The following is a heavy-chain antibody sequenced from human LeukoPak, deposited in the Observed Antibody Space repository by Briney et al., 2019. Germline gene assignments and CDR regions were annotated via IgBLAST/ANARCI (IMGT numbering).Heavy chain of an antibody. CDR3: ARSGGLLLWFGELGNWFDP. D-gene: IGHD3-10*01. CDR2: IYHSGST. V-gene: IGHV4-30-2*01. J-gene: IGHJ5*02. Sequence: SETLSLTCAVSGGSISSGGYSWSWLRQPPGKGLEWIGYIYHSGSTYYNPSLKSRVTISVDRSKNQFSLKLSSVTAADTAVYYCARSGGLLLWFGELGNWFDPWGQGTLVTVSS. CDR1: GGSISSGGYS.